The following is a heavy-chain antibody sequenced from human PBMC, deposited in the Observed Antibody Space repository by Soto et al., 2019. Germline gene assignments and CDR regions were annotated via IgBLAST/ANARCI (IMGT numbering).Heavy chain of an antibody. CDR2: ISGSGRTT. CDR1: GFTFGTYA. V-gene: IGHV3-23*01. Sequence: ESGGGLVQPGGSLRLSCAASGFTFGTYAMKWLRQAPGRGLECVSFISGSGRTTYYADSVKGRFTVSRDTSKNTMYLQMNSLRAEDTALYYCAKFRGPSYSYYYMDVWGKGTTVTVSS. J-gene: IGHJ6*03. CDR3: AKFRGPSYSYYYMDV. D-gene: IGHD3-16*01.